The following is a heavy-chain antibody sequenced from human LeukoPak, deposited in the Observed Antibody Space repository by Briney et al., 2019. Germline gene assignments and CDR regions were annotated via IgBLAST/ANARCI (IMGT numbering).Heavy chain of an antibody. V-gene: IGHV1-69*04. CDR1: GGTFSSYA. D-gene: IGHD3-9*01. CDR2: IIPILGIA. CDR3: ARGVLRYFDWLSSPLNDWFDP. Sequence: SSVRVSCKASGGTFSSYAISWVRQAPGQGLEWMGRIIPILGIANYAQKFQGRVTITADKSTSTAYMELSSLRSEDTAVYYCARGVLRYFDWLSSPLNDWFDPWGQGTLVTVSS. J-gene: IGHJ5*02.